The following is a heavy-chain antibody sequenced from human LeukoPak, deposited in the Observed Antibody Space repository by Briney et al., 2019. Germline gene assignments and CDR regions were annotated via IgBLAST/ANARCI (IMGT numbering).Heavy chain of an antibody. J-gene: IGHJ5*02. V-gene: IGHV4-59*02. CDR2: IYSSGNT. CDR3: ARDLAKSTGNWRGSDWFVP. Sequence: PSETLSLTCTVSGGSVSGDYWSWIRQPPGKGLEWIGYIYSSGNTNYNPSLTSRVTISVDTSKNQFSLILTSVTAADTAVYYCARDLAKSTGNWRGSDWFVPWGQRTLVTVSS. D-gene: IGHD1-20*01. CDR1: GGSVSGDY.